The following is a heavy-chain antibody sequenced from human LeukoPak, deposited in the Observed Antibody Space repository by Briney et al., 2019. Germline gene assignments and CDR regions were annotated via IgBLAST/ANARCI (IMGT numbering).Heavy chain of an antibody. CDR2: SSSNGGST. CDR3: ARGPSQYYDSSGRTYYYYYYGMDV. V-gene: IGHV3-64*01. D-gene: IGHD3-22*01. CDR1: GITFSSYA. J-gene: IGHJ6*02. Sequence: GGSLRLSCAASGITFSSYAMHLVRQAPGKGLEYVSASSSNGGSTYYANSVKGRFTISRDNSKNTLYLQMGSLRAEDMAVYYCARGPSQYYDSSGRTYYYYYYGMDVWGQGTTVTVSS.